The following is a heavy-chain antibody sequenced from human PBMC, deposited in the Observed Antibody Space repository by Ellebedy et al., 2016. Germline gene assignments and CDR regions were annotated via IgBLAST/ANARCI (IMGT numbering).Heavy chain of an antibody. CDR2: IRSKAYGGTT. D-gene: IGHD1-26*01. CDR1: GFTFGDYA. Sequence: GESLKISCTASGFTFGDYAMSWFRQAPGKGLEWVGFIRSKAYGGTTEYAASVKGRFTISRDDSKSIAYLQMNSLKTEDTAVYYCTRAETSPGSYLGVDYWGQGTLVTVSS. V-gene: IGHV3-49*03. CDR3: TRAETSPGSYLGVDY. J-gene: IGHJ4*02.